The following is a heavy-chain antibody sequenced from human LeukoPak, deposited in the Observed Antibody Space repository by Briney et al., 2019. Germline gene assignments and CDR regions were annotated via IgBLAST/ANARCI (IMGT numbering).Heavy chain of an antibody. V-gene: IGHV4-34*01. J-gene: IGHJ5*01. Sequence: SGTLSLTCAVYGGSFSGYYWSWIRQPPGKGLEWIGDIYDSENTRYNPSLKGRISISVDTSKNQFSLKLSSVTAADTAVYYCARDVKVFGVTSDWFDSWGQGTLVTVSS. CDR1: GGSFSGYY. CDR2: IYDSENT. D-gene: IGHD3-3*01. CDR3: ARDVKVFGVTSDWFDS.